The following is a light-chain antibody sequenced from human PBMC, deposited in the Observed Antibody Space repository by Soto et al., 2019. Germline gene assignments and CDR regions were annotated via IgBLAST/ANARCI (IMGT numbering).Light chain of an antibody. CDR2: GAS. CDR1: QSVSSN. J-gene: IGKJ2*02. Sequence: EIVMTQSPATLSVSPGERATLSCRASQSVSSNLAWYQQKPGQAPRLLIYGASTRATGIPARFSGSGSGTAFTLTISSMQSEDFAVYYCQQYNNWPPGTFGQGTKLEI. V-gene: IGKV3D-15*01. CDR3: QQYNNWPPGT.